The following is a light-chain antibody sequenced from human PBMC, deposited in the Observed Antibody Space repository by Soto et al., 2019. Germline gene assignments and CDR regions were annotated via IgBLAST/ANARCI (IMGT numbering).Light chain of an antibody. V-gene: IGKV3-20*01. CDR2: GAS. Sequence: EIVLTQSPVTLSLSPGERATLSCRASQSFSSSYLAWYQQKPGQAPRLLIYGASTRATGIPDRFIGSGSGPDFTLTINRLEPEDFAVYYCQQYGSSLMYAFGQGTKVDIK. CDR1: QSFSSSY. CDR3: QQYGSSLMYA. J-gene: IGKJ2*01.